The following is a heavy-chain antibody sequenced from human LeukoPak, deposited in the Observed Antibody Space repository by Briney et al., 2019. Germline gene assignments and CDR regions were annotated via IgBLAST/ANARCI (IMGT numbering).Heavy chain of an antibody. CDR3: ARQVSFDWPYDD. D-gene: IGHD3-9*01. CDR2: IYPGDSDT. Sequence: GASLQISFQGSGSSFTSYWIGWVRQMPGKGLAWMGIIYPGDSDTRYSPSFQGQVTISADKSISTAYLQWSSLKASDTAMYYCARQVSFDWPYDDWGQGTLVTVSS. J-gene: IGHJ4*02. V-gene: IGHV5-51*01. CDR1: GSSFTSYW.